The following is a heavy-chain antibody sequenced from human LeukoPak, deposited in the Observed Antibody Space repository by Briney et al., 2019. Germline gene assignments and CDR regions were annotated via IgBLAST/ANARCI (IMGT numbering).Heavy chain of an antibody. Sequence: GGSLRLSCAASGFTFDDYGVSWVRQAPGKGLERVSGINWNGGSTGYADSVKGRFTISRDNAKNSLYLQMNSLRAEDTALYYCARDPYSSSWSDYWGQGTLVTVSS. CDR2: INWNGGST. CDR3: ARDPYSSSWSDY. D-gene: IGHD6-13*01. J-gene: IGHJ4*02. V-gene: IGHV3-20*04. CDR1: GFTFDDYG.